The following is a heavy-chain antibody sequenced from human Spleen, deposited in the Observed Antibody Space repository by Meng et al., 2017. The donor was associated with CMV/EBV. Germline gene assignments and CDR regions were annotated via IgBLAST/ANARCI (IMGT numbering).Heavy chain of an antibody. CDR1: GFTFSDYY. V-gene: IGHV3-11*01. CDR2: ISSSGSTI. D-gene: IGHD3-3*01. Sequence: LSLTCAASGFTFSDYYMSWIRQAPGKGLEWVSYISSSGSTIYYADSVKGRFTISRDNAKNSLYLQMNSLRAEDTAVYYCARDITIFGVVHYYYYYGMDVWGQGTTVTVSS. J-gene: IGHJ6*02. CDR3: ARDITIFGVVHYYYYYGMDV.